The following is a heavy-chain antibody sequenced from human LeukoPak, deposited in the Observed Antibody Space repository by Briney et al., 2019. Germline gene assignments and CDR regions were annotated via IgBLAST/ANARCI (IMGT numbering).Heavy chain of an antibody. V-gene: IGHV4-59*12. D-gene: IGHD2-15*01. J-gene: IGHJ4*02. CDR2: IYYSGST. Sequence: PSETLSLTCTVSGGSISSYYWNWIRQPPGKGLEWIGYIYYSGSTNYNPSLKSRVTISVDTSKNQFSLKLSSVTAADTAVYYCARAPRGRYCSGGSCYSGSVYWGQGTLVTVSS. CDR3: ARAPRGRYCSGGSCYSGSVY. CDR1: GGSISSYY.